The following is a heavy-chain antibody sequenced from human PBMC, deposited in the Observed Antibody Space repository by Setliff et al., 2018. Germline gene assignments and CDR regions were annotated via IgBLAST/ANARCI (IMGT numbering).Heavy chain of an antibody. CDR3: AFPYGDYVNAFDI. D-gene: IGHD4-17*01. Sequence: GGSLRLSCAASGFTFSSYWMSWVRQAPGKGLEWVGNINQDGSGKYYVDSVKGRFTISRDNAKNSLYVQMNSLRAEDTAVYYCAFPYGDYVNAFDIWGQGTMVTVSS. CDR2: INQDGSGK. CDR1: GFTFSSYW. V-gene: IGHV3-7*01. J-gene: IGHJ3*02.